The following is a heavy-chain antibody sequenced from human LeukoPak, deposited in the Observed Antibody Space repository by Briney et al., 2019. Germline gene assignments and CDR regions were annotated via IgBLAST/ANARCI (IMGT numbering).Heavy chain of an antibody. V-gene: IGHV3-7*01. Sequence: GGSLRLSCAASGFTFSAYWMGWVRLTPGKGLEWVANIKRDGDEKYSVDSVKGRFTIFRDNAKNSLYLQMNSLKAEDTAVYYCARIIHADYTPLYYFDHWGQGTLVTVSS. CDR2: IKRDGDEK. J-gene: IGHJ4*02. CDR1: GFTFSAYW. CDR3: ARIIHADYTPLYYFDH. D-gene: IGHD3-16*01.